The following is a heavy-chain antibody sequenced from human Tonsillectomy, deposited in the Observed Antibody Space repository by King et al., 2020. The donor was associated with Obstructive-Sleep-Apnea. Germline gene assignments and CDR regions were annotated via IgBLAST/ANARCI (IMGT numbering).Heavy chain of an antibody. CDR2: LSGSGDAT. Sequence: VQLVESGGGLVQPGGSLRLSCAASGFTFSNYAMNWVRQAPGKGLEWVSTLSGSGDATYYAESVKGRFTISRDNSKNTLYLQVNSLRADDTAVYYCAGMVIGYANFDYWGQGTLVTVSS. CDR3: AGMVIGYANFDY. CDR1: GFTFSNYA. D-gene: IGHD3-16*01. V-gene: IGHV3-23*04. J-gene: IGHJ4*02.